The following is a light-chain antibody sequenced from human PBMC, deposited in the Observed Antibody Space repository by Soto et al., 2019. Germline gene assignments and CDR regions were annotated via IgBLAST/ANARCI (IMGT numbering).Light chain of an antibody. CDR3: TSYTSSDSLLYV. V-gene: IGLV2-14*01. Sequence: QSVLTQPASLSGSPGQSITISCTGTSSDVCGYNYVSWYQQHPGKAPKLLIYEVSHRPSGVSNRFSGSKSGNTASLTISGLQAEEEADYYCTSYTSSDSLLYVFGTGTKVTVL. CDR1: SSDVCGYNY. CDR2: EVS. J-gene: IGLJ1*01.